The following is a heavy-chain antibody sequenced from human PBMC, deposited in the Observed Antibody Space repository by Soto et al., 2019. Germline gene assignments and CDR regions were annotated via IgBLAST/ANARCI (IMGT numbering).Heavy chain of an antibody. J-gene: IGHJ6*02. D-gene: IGHD5-12*01. V-gene: IGHV3-23*01. Sequence: EVQLLESGGGLVQPGGSLKLSCAASGFTFSTYAISWVRQAPGKGLEWVSIISGSGDTTYYADSVKGRFTVSRDNSKKTLDLQMNSLRAEDAAVYYCARGSSPVSSYDNVGVWGQGTSVTVSS. CDR2: ISGSGDTT. CDR1: GFTFSTYA. CDR3: ARGSSPVSSYDNVGV.